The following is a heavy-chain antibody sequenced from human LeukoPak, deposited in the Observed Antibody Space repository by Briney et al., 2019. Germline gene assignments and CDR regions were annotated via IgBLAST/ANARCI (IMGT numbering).Heavy chain of an antibody. D-gene: IGHD2-2*01. CDR2: IYYSGST. V-gene: IGHV4-59*01. CDR3: ARAVTGYCSSTSCQYYFDY. J-gene: IGHJ4*02. CDR1: GGSISSYY. Sequence: PSETLSLTCTVSGGSISSYYWSWIRQPPGKGLEWIGYIYYSGSTNYNPSLKSRVTISVDTSKNQFSLKLSSVTAADTAVYYCARAVTGYCSSTSCQYYFDYWGQGTLATVSS.